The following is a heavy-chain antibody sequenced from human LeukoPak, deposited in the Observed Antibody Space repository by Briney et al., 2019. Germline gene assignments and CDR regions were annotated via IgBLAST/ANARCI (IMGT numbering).Heavy chain of an antibody. D-gene: IGHD3-22*01. CDR1: GGSISSYY. Sequence: TSETLSLTCTVSGGSISSYYWSWIRQPPGKGLEWIGYIYYSGSTNYNPSLKSRVTISVDTSKNQFSLKLSSVTAADTAVYYCARDLSSADSSGYFDYWGQGTLVTVSS. V-gene: IGHV4-59*01. J-gene: IGHJ4*02. CDR2: IYYSGST. CDR3: ARDLSSADSSGYFDY.